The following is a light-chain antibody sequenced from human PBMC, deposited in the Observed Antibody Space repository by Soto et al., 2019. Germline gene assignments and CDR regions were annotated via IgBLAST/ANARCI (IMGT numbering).Light chain of an antibody. CDR2: GAS. J-gene: IGKJ3*01. V-gene: IGKV3-20*01. Sequence: ESVLTQSPGTLSLSPGERATLSCRASQRVSSSYLAWYQQKPGQAPRLLIYGASSRATGIPDRFSGSGSGTDFTLTISRLEPEDSAVYYCQQYGSSPFTFGPGTKVDIK. CDR3: QQYGSSPFT. CDR1: QRVSSSY.